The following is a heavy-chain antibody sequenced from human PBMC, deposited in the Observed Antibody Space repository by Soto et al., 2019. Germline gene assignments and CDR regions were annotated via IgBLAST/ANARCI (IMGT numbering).Heavy chain of an antibody. D-gene: IGHD3-10*01. CDR1: GFTFSDYY. CDR3: AGQDAMVRGVPIDY. Sequence: GGSLRLSCAASGFTFSDYYMSWIRQAPGKGLEWVSYISSSGSTIYYADTVKGRFTISRDNAKNSLYLQMNSLRAEDTAVYYCAGQDAMVRGVPIDYWGQGTLVTVSS. V-gene: IGHV3-11*01. J-gene: IGHJ4*02. CDR2: ISSSGSTI.